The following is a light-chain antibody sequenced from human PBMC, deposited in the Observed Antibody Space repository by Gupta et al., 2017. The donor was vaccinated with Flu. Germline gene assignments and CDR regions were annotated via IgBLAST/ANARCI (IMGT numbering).Light chain of an antibody. CDR3: PSQNSPGTNFV. J-gene: IGLJ2*01. V-gene: IGLV3-25*02. CDR2: NDS. Sequence: SYELTQPPSVSLSPGQTARITCSGDALPKQYAYWYQQKPGPAPVLGIFNDSERPSGRPERFSGSSAGTTVTSTPXGXQGEDDXDYYCPSQNSPGTNFVFGGGTKLTVL. CDR1: ALPKQY.